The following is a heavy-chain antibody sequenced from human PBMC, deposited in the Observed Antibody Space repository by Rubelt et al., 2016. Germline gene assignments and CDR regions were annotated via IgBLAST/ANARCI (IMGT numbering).Heavy chain of an antibody. V-gene: IGHV3-9*01. CDR2: ISWNSGSI. CDR3: AKDGGLRYFDWLLDY. D-gene: IGHD3-9*01. J-gene: IGHJ4*02. Sequence: GGGLVQPGRSLRLSCAASGFTFDDYAMHWVRQAPGKGLEWVSGISWNSGSIGYADSVKGRFTISRDNAKNSLYLQMNSLRAEDTALYYCAKDGGLRYFDWLLDYWGQGTLVTVSS. CDR1: GFTFDDYA.